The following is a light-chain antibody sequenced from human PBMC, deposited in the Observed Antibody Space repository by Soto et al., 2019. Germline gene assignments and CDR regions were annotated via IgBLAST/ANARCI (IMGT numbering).Light chain of an antibody. Sequence: DIKLTQSPPTLSASVGNRVPITSRASQSISSWLAWYQQKPGKAPKLLIYDASSLESGVPSRFSGSGSGTEFTLTISSLQPDDFATYYCQQYNSYSCTFGQGTKVDI. V-gene: IGKV1-5*01. CDR2: DAS. CDR3: QQYNSYSCT. J-gene: IGKJ1*01. CDR1: QSISSW.